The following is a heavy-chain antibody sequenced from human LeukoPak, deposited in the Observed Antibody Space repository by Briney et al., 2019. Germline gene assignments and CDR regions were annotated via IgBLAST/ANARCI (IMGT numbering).Heavy chain of an antibody. V-gene: IGHV4-31*03. Sequence: SQTLSLTCTVSGGSITSGGYFWSWIRQHPGKGLEWIGYISYSGYTYYNPSLKSRLTISVDTSKNQFSLKVTSVTAADTAVYYCAGAPNTYYFDYWGQGTLVTVSS. CDR1: GGSITSGGYF. D-gene: IGHD2-8*01. J-gene: IGHJ4*02. CDR3: AGAPNTYYFDY. CDR2: ISYSGYT.